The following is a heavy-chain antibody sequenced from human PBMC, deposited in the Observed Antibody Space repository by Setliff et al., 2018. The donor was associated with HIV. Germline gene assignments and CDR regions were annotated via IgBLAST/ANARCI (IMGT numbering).Heavy chain of an antibody. CDR1: GGTFSNYA. J-gene: IGHJ3*02. D-gene: IGHD1-7*01. Sequence: GASVKVSCKASGGTFSNYAINWVRQAPGQGLEWMGRIIPIFGKPNYAQKFQGRVTITADKSTNTAYMQLSSLRAEDTAVYYCARDERITGTTGPFDIWGQGTMVTVSS. V-gene: IGHV1-69*04. CDR3: ARDERITGTTGPFDI. CDR2: IIPIFGKP.